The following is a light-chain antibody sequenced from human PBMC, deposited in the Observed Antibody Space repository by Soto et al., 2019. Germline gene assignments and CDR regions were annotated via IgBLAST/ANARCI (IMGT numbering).Light chain of an antibody. Sequence: QSALTQPPSASGSPGQSVTISCTGTSSDVGKYDYVSWFQHHPGKAPKLIIYEVSKRPSGVPDRFSGSKSGSTASLTVSGLQTEDEAEYYCSSYAASDSFVVFGGGTKLTVL. V-gene: IGLV2-8*01. CDR3: SSYAASDSFVV. CDR2: EVS. J-gene: IGLJ2*01. CDR1: SSDVGKYDY.